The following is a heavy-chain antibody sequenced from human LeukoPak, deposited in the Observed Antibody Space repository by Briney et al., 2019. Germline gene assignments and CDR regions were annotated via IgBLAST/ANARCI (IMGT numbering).Heavy chain of an antibody. V-gene: IGHV3-7*01. CDR3: ARDTYGGFDY. J-gene: IGHJ4*02. Sequence: GGSLRLSCVASGFTFDKYWMGWVRQAPGKGLEWVASLNQDGNEKYYADSVKGRFTISRDNAKNSLCLQVTSLRVDDTAMYYCARDTYGGFDYWGQGALITVSS. CDR1: GFTFDKYW. CDR2: LNQDGNEK. D-gene: IGHD4-23*01.